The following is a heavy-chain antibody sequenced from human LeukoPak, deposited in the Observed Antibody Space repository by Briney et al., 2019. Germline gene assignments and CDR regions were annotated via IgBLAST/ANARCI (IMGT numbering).Heavy chain of an antibody. CDR1: GGTFSNYA. CDR3: ARRNYGSGSYNGDWGLLDY. D-gene: IGHD3-10*01. CDR2: IIPIFGTA. J-gene: IGHJ4*02. V-gene: IGHV1-69*06. Sequence: GASVKVSCKASGGTFSNYAISWVRQAPGQGLEWMGGIIPIFGTANYAQKFQGRVTITADKSTSTAYMELSSLRSEDTAVYYCARRNYGSGSYNGDWGLLDYWGQGTLVTVSS.